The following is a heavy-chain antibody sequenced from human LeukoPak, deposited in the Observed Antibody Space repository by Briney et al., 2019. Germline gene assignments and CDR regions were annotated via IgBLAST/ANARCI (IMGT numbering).Heavy chain of an antibody. V-gene: IGHV4-59*01. Sequence: KPSETLSLTCTVSGGSISSYYWSWIRQPPGKGLEWIGYIYYSGSTNYNPSLKSRVTISVDTSKNQFSLKLSSVTAADTAVYYCARVLDGYNKHFDYWGQGTLVTVSS. D-gene: IGHD5-24*01. CDR2: IYYSGST. J-gene: IGHJ4*02. CDR3: ARVLDGYNKHFDY. CDR1: GGSISSYY.